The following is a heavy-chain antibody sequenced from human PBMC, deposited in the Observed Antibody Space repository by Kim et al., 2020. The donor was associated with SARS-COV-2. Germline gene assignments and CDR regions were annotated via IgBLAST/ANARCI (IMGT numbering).Heavy chain of an antibody. V-gene: IGHV3-23*01. Sequence: GGSLRLSCAASGFTFSSYAMSWVRQAPGKGLEWVSAISGSGGSTYYADSVKGRFTISRDNSKNTLYLQMNSLRAEDTAVYYCATVQSLTVAAQRWYFDLWGRGTLVTVSS. CDR2: ISGSGGST. J-gene: IGHJ2*01. CDR3: ATVQSLTVAAQRWYFDL. D-gene: IGHD2-15*01. CDR1: GFTFSSYA.